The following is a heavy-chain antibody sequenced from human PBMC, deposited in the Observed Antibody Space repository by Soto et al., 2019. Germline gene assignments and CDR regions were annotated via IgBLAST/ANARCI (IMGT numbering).Heavy chain of an antibody. V-gene: IGHV4-34*01. CDR2: INHSGST. J-gene: IGHJ6*02. CDR1: GGAFSGYY. CDR3: ARVRCWGRVVVAATCYYYGMDV. Sequence: SETLSLTGAVYGGAFSGYYWSWIRQPPGKGLEWIGEINHSGSTNYNPSLKSRVTISVDTSKNQFTLKLSSVTAADTAAYYCARVRCWGRVVVAATCYYYGMDVWGQGTTVTVSS. D-gene: IGHD2-15*01.